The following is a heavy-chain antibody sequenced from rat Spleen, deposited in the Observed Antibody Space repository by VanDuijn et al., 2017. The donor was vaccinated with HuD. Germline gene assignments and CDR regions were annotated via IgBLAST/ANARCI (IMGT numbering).Heavy chain of an antibody. CDR3: VRDHSSYRYFDF. CDR1: GFTFSNYG. D-gene: IGHD1-8*01. V-gene: IGHV5-19*01. Sequence: EVQLVESGGGLVQPGRSLKLSCAASGFTFSNYGMHWIRQAPTKGLEWVASIDYEGIDTYYGDSVKGRFTISRDNAKITLFLQMNSLRSEDTATYYCVRDHSSYRYFDFWGPGTMVTVSS. J-gene: IGHJ1*01. CDR2: IDYEGIDT.